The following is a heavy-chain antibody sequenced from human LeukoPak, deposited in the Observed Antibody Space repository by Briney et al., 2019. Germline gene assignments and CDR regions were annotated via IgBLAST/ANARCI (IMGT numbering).Heavy chain of an antibody. V-gene: IGHV4-59*01. J-gene: IGHJ4*02. Sequence: SETLSLTCTVSGGSISSYYWSWIRQPPGKGLEWIGYIYYSGSINYNPSLKSRVTISVDTSKNQFSLKLSSVTAADTAVYYCARENIAAAGFDYWGQGTLVTVSS. CDR1: GGSISSYY. CDR3: ARENIAAAGFDY. CDR2: IYYSGSI. D-gene: IGHD6-13*01.